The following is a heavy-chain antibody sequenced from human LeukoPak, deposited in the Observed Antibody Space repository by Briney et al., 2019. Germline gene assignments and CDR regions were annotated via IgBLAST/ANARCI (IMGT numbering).Heavy chain of an antibody. CDR2: ISTYKGNT. J-gene: IGHJ4*02. CDR1: GYIFTSYG. V-gene: IGHV1-18*01. Sequence: ASVKVSCKASGYIFTSYGISWVRQAPGQGLEWMGWISTYKGNTNYAQDFQDRVTMTTDTSTTTAYMELRSLRSDDTAVYYCARDLTTVTPIDYWGQGTLITVSS. CDR3: ARDLTTVTPIDY. D-gene: IGHD4-17*01.